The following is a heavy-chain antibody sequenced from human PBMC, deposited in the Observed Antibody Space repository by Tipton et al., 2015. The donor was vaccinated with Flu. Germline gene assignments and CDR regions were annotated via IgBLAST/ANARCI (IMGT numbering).Heavy chain of an antibody. CDR2: IHTSAGT. Sequence: GEALGSSYYWAWIRQPPGRGLEWIGNIHTSAGTYYNTSLKSRVTISVDTSKKQFSLQLRSVTAADTAVYYCARDPSLGMPDYFDYWGQGTLVTASS. J-gene: IGHJ4*02. V-gene: IGHV4-38-2*02. CDR3: ARDPSLGMPDYFDY. CDR1: GEALGSSYY. D-gene: IGHD2-2*01.